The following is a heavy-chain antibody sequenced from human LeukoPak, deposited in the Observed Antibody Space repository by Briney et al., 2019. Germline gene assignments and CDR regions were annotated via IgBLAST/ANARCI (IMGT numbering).Heavy chain of an antibody. CDR1: GGSFSGYY. CDR2: INHSGST. V-gene: IGHV4-34*01. Sequence: SETLTLTCAVYGGSFSGYYWSWIRQPPGKGLEWIGEINHSGSTNYNPSLKSRVTISVDTSKNQFSLKLSSVTAADTAVYYCARSSPWDNWFDPWGQGTLVTVSS. CDR3: ARSSPWDNWFDP. J-gene: IGHJ5*02. D-gene: IGHD1-26*01.